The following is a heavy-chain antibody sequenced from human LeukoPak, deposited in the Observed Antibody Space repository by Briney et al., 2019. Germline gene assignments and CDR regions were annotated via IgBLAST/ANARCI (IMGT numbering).Heavy chain of an antibody. V-gene: IGHV3-21*01. CDR2: ISLSSSYI. CDR3: SRGENYYDSSASGDY. Sequence: GGSLRLSCAASGFTFSSYSMNWVRQAPGKGLEWVSYISLSSSYIYYADSVKCRFTISRDNAKNSLFLQMNSLRAEDMAVYYCSRGENYYDSSASGDYWGQGTLVTVSS. J-gene: IGHJ4*02. CDR1: GFTFSSYS. D-gene: IGHD3-22*01.